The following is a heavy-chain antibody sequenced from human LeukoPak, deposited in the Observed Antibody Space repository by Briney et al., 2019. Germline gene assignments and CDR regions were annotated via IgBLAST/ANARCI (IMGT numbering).Heavy chain of an antibody. Sequence: ASVKVSCKASGYTFTSYDINWVRQATGQGLEWMGWMNPNSGNTGYAQKFQGRVSMTRNTSISTAYMELSSLRSEDTAVYYCARSRTIFGVVIIADYGMDVWGQGTTVTVSS. J-gene: IGHJ6*02. V-gene: IGHV1-8*01. CDR3: ARSRTIFGVVIIADYGMDV. D-gene: IGHD3-3*01. CDR2: MNPNSGNT. CDR1: GYTFTSYD.